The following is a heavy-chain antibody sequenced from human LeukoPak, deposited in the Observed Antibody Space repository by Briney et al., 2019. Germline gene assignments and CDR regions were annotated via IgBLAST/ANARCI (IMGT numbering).Heavy chain of an antibody. D-gene: IGHD4-11*01. J-gene: IGHJ3*01. CDR1: GFDFSSYA. V-gene: IGHV3-23*01. CDR3: ANEYSKGDV. CDR2: ISGSGSST. Sequence: GGSLRLSCVASGFDFSSYAMNWVRQAPGKGLECVSSISGSGSSTYYADSVKGRFTSSRDNSKNTLYLQMDSLRAEDTAIYYCANEYSKGDVWGQGTTVTVSS.